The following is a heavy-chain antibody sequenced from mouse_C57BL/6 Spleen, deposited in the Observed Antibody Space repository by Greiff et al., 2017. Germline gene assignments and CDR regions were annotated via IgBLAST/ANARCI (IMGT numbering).Heavy chain of an antibody. V-gene: IGHV5-17*01. CDR1: GFTFSDYG. Sequence: EVMLVESGGGLVKPGGSLKLSCAASGFTFSDYGMHWVRQAPEKGLEWVAYISSGSSTIYYADTVKGRFTISRDNAKNTLVLQMTSLGSEDTAMYYCARPSVATPFDYWGQGTTLTVSS. D-gene: IGHD1-1*01. CDR3: ARPSVATPFDY. J-gene: IGHJ2*01. CDR2: ISSGSSTI.